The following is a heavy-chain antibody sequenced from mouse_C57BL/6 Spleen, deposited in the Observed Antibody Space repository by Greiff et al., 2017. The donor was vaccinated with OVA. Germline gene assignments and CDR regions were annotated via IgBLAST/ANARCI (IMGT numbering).Heavy chain of an antibody. CDR1: GYTFTSYW. CDR3: ARWGEYDYDRPWFAY. Sequence: QVQLQQPGAELVKPGASVKMSCKASGYTFTSYWITWVKQRPGQGLEWIGDIYPGSGSTNYNEKFKSKATLTVDTSSSTAYMQLSSLTSEDSAVYYCARWGEYDYDRPWFAYWGQGTLVTVSA. CDR2: IYPGSGST. J-gene: IGHJ3*01. D-gene: IGHD2-4*01. V-gene: IGHV1-55*01.